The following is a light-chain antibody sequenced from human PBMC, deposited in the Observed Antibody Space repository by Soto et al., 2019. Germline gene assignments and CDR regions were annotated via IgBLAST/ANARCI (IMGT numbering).Light chain of an antibody. V-gene: IGKV1-27*01. Sequence: GERATRSCRASQSVGSYLAWYQQKPGKVPKLLIYAASTLQSGVPSRFSGSGSGTDFTLTISSLQPEDVATYYCQKYNSAPRTFGQGTKVDIK. CDR2: AAS. CDR1: QSVGSY. CDR3: QKYNSAPRT. J-gene: IGKJ1*01.